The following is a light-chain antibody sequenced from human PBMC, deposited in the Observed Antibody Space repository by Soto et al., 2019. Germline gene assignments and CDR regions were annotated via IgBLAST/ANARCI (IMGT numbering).Light chain of an antibody. V-gene: IGKV3-11*01. CDR1: QSINRH. Sequence: EIVLTQSPATLALSPCEGAALSGRASQSINRHLAWYRQKPGQAPRLLIYDASNRATGIPARFSGSGSGTDFTLTISSLEPEDFGVYYCQQRSNWPPVTFGGGTKVDIK. CDR2: DAS. CDR3: QQRSNWPPVT. J-gene: IGKJ4*01.